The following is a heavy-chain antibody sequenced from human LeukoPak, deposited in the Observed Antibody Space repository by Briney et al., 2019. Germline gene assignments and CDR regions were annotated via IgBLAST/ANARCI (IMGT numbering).Heavy chain of an antibody. CDR1: GFLFNNYG. CDR3: AKGGSSGYFLDL. D-gene: IGHD3-22*01. CDR2: ISNDGGGT. Sequence: GGSLRLSCAASGFLFNNYGLVWVRQAPGKGLEWVAAISNDGGGTTYADFVKGRFTISRDNSKNTLSLHMNSLRAEDTALYYCAKGGSSGYFLDLWGQGTLVTVSS. V-gene: IGHV3-23*01. J-gene: IGHJ5*02.